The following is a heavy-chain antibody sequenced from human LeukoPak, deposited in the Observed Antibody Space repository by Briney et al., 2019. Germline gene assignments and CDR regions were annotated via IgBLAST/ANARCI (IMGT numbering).Heavy chain of an antibody. D-gene: IGHD3-22*01. J-gene: IGHJ4*02. Sequence: GGSLRLSCVAAGFPFTDFHMSWIRQAPGKGLEWVSSITSGGGFKYYVDAVKSRFSISRDDSKNSVFLQMNSLRVEDTAVYYCARVRPGSSGSYYRTSWGQGTLVTVSS. CDR3: ARVRPGSSGSYYRTS. V-gene: IGHV3-11*04. CDR2: ITSGGGFK. CDR1: GFPFTDFH.